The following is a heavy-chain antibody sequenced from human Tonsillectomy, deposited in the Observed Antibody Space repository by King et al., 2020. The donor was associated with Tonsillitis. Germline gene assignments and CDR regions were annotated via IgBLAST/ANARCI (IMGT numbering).Heavy chain of an antibody. J-gene: IGHJ4*02. D-gene: IGHD6-19*01. Sequence: TLKESGPTLVKPPQTLTLTCTFSGFSLSTSGVGVGWIRQPPGKALEWLALIYWDDDKRYSPSLKSRLTITKDTSKNQVVLTMNNMDPVDTATYYCEHSDSVAVAEQFGYWGQGTLVTVSS. CDR1: GFSLSTSGVG. CDR2: IYWDDDK. CDR3: EHSDSVAVAEQFGY. V-gene: IGHV2-5*02.